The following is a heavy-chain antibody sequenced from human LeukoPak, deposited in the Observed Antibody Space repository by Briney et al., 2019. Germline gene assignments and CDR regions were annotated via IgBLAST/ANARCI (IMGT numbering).Heavy chain of an antibody. CDR3: ARRRYYYDSSGYSHDAFDI. D-gene: IGHD3-22*01. CDR1: GGSFSGYY. V-gene: IGHV4-34*01. Sequence: KPSETLSLTCAVYGGSFSGYYWSWIRQPPGKGLEWIGEINHSGSTNYNPSLKSQVTISVDTSKNQFSLKLSSVTAADTAVYYCARRRYYYDSSGYSHDAFDIWGQGTMVTVSS. CDR2: INHSGST. J-gene: IGHJ3*02.